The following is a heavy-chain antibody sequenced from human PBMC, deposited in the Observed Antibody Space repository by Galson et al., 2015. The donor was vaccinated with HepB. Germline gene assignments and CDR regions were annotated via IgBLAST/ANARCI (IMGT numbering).Heavy chain of an antibody. CDR3: ARGPYGKLGFDP. CDR1: GFTVSSNY. Sequence: SLRLSCAASGFTVSSNYMSWVRQAPGKGLEWVSVIYSGGSTYYADSVKGRFTISRDNSKNTLYLQVNSLRAEDTAVYYCARGPYGKLGFDPWGQGTLVTVSS. D-gene: IGHD4-17*01. J-gene: IGHJ5*02. CDR2: IYSGGST. V-gene: IGHV3-53*01.